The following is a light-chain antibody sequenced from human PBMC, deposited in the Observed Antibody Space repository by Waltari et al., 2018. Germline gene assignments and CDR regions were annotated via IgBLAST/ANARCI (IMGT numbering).Light chain of an antibody. CDR1: ALPSQS. CDR2: KDD. V-gene: IGLV3-25*03. CDR3: QSAVSSGTHVI. Sequence: SYELTQPPSVSVSPGQTARIPCFGDALPSQSTHWYQQRPGQAPLLIIFKDDERPSGIPDRFSASSSGTQVTLTISGVQADDAADYYCQSAVSSGTHVIFGGGTRLTVL. J-gene: IGLJ2*01.